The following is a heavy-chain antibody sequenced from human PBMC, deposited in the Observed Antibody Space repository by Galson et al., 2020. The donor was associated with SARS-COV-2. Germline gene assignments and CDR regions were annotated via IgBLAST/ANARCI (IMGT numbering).Heavy chain of an antibody. CDR1: GFSLSTSGVG. CDR3: AHLYSYGYGYYFDY. V-gene: IGHV2-5*02. D-gene: IGHD5-18*01. J-gene: IGHJ4*02. CDR2: IYWDDDK. Sequence: KMSGPTLVKPTQTLTLTCTFSGFSLSTSGVGVGWIRQPPGKALEWLALIYWDDDKRYSPSLKSRLTITKDTSKNLVVLTMTNMDPVDTATYYCAHLYSYGYGYYFDYWGQGTLVTVSS.